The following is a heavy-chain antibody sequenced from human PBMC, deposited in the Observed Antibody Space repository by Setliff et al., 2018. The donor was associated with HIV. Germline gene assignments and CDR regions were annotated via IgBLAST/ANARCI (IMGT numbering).Heavy chain of an antibody. J-gene: IGHJ6*03. CDR2: TYISGNS. V-gene: IGHV4-61*09. CDR1: GGPIRSGDYY. Sequence: KPSETLSLTCSVSGGPIRSGDYYWTWIRQPAGKGLEWIGHTYISGNSNYNPSLKSRVTISIDTSKNQFSLKLSSVTAADTAVYYCARDLRDLSDYGDAYYYYMDVWGKGTKVTVSS. D-gene: IGHD4-17*01. CDR3: ARDLRDLSDYGDAYYYYMDV.